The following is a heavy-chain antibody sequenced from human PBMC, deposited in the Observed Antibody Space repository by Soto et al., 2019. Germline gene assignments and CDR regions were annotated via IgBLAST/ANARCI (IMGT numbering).Heavy chain of an antibody. CDR1: GFTFSNAW. V-gene: IGHV3-15*01. D-gene: IGHD2-15*01. Sequence: EVQLVESGGGLVKPGGSLRLSCAASGFTFSNAWMSWVRQAPGKGLEWVGRIKSKTDGGTTDYAAPVKGRFTISRDDSKNTLYLQMNSLKTEDTAVYYCTTLVVVAARDRGYYYYGMDVWGQGTTVTVSS. CDR3: TTLVVVAARDRGYYYYGMDV. J-gene: IGHJ6*02. CDR2: IKSKTDGGTT.